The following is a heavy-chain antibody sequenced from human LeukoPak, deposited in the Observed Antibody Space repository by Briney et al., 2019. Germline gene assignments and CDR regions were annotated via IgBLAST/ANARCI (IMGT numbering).Heavy chain of an antibody. CDR2: ISYDGSNK. Sequence: QAGGSLRLSCAASGFTFSSYAMHWVRQAPGKGLEWVAVISYDGSNKYYADSVKCRFTISRDNSKNTLYLQMNSLRAEDTAVYYCARGITLWGQGTLVTVSS. CDR3: ARGITL. D-gene: IGHD1-20*01. V-gene: IGHV3-30-3*01. J-gene: IGHJ4*02. CDR1: GFTFSSYA.